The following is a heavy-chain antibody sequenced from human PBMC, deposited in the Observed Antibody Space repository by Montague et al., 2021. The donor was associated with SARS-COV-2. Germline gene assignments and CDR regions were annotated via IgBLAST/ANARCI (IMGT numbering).Heavy chain of an antibody. V-gene: IGHV6-1*01. CDR2: TYYMCKWYN. J-gene: IGHJ5*02. Sequence: CAISGDSVSVYSAAGKERRQSPLKGREGLGRTYYMCKWYNDYAVSVKSRITINPDTSKNQFSLQLNSVTPEDTAVYYCARDDPYCTNGVCYTGNWFDPWGQGTLVTVSS. CDR3: ARDDPYCTNGVCYTGNWFDP. CDR1: GDSVSVYSAA. D-gene: IGHD2-8*01.